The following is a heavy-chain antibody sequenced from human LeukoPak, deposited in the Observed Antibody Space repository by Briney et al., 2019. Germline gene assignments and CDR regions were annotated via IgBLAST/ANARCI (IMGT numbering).Heavy chain of an antibody. Sequence: ASVKVSCKASGYTFTSYDINWVRQATGQGLEWMGWMNPNSGNTGYAQKFQGRVTMTRNTSISTAYMELSSLRSEDTAVYYCARGCRIAARPNLSYWFDPWGQGTLVTVSS. J-gene: IGHJ5*02. V-gene: IGHV1-8*01. D-gene: IGHD6-6*01. CDR2: MNPNSGNT. CDR1: GYTFTSYD. CDR3: ARGCRIAARPNLSYWFDP.